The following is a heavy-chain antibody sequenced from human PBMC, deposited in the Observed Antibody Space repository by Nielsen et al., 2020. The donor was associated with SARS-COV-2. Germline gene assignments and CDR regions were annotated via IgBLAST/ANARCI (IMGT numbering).Heavy chain of an antibody. CDR3: ARDYYGSGSYYNPWSDYYGMDV. V-gene: IGHV3-21*01. CDR1: GFTFSSYW. D-gene: IGHD3-10*01. J-gene: IGHJ6*02. Sequence: GGSLRLSCAASGFTFSSYWMHWVRQAPGKGLEWVSSISSSSSYIYYADSVKGRFTISRDNAKNSLYLQMNSLRAEDTAVYYCARDYYGSGSYYNPWSDYYGMDVWGQGTTVTVSS. CDR2: ISSSSSYI.